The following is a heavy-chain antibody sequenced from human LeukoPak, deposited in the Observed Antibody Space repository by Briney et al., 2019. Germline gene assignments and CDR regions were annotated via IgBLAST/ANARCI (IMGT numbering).Heavy chain of an antibody. V-gene: IGHV3-48*04. J-gene: IGHJ6*02. CDR2: ISSSSTI. CDR3: AREIVVVPYGMDV. D-gene: IGHD3-22*01. Sequence: GGSLRLSCAASGFTFSSYSMNWVRQAPGKGLEWVSYISSSSTIYYADSVKGRFTISRDNAKNSLYLQMNSLRAEDTAVYYCAREIVVVPYGMDVWGQGTTVTVSS. CDR1: GFTFSSYS.